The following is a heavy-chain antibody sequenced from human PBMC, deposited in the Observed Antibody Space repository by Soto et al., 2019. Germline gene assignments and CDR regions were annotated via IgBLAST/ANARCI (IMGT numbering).Heavy chain of an antibody. D-gene: IGHD3-3*01. Sequence: GGSLRLSCAASGFTFSNAWMNWVRQAPGKGLEWVGRIKSKTDDGTTDYAAPVIGRFTISRNDSKNTLYLQMNSLKTEDTAVYYCTTLGFWSGYYFWFDYWGQGTLVTVSS. CDR3: TTLGFWSGYYFWFDY. CDR2: IKSKTDDGTT. J-gene: IGHJ4*02. V-gene: IGHV3-15*07. CDR1: GFTFSNAW.